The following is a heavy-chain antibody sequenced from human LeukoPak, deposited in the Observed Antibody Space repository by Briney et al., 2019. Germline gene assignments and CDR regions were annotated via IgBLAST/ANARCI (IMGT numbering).Heavy chain of an antibody. V-gene: IGHV4-4*07. J-gene: IGHJ6*03. CDR3: ARDGVYYYDSSGSGYYYYYYYMDV. Sequence: SETLSLTCAVYGGSISSYYWSWIRQPAGKGLEWIGRIYTSGSTNYNPSLKSRVTMSVDTSKNQFSLKLSSVTAADTAVYYCARDGVYYYDSSGSGYYYYYYYMDVWGKGTTVTISS. D-gene: IGHD3-22*01. CDR2: IYTSGST. CDR1: GGSISSYY.